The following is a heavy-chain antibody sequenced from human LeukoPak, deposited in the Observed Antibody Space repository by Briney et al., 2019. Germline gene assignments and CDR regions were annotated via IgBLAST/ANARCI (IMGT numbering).Heavy chain of an antibody. CDR1: GFTFTRNS. CDR3: ATGSALYCDS. D-gene: IGHD1-26*01. CDR2: IPHDGSSA. Sequence: GRSLRLSCTASGFTFTRNSMHWVRQAPGKGLEWVAVIPHDGSSALYADSVKGRFIISRDNSKNTQYLQMNSLRIEDSAVYYCATGSALYCDSWGQGILVTVSS. V-gene: IGHV3-30-3*01. J-gene: IGHJ5*01.